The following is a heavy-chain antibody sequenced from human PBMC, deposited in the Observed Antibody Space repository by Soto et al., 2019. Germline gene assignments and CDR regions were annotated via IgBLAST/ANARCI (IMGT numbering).Heavy chain of an antibody. V-gene: IGHV3-9*01. CDR2: IYYNSDRI. CDR1: GLTLQDYA. CDR3: GKDISPGGMDV. Sequence: EVQLVESGGGLVQPGGSLRLSCAGSGLTLQDYAMHWVRQAPGKGLEWVSGIYYNSDRIDYADSVKGRFTISRDIARDSLYLQMNSLRTEATAFYYCGKDISPGGMDVWGRGIMVTVSS. J-gene: IGHJ6*04.